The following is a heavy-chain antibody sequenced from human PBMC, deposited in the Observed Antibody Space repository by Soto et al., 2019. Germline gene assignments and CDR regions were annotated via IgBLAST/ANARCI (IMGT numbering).Heavy chain of an antibody. CDR1: GFTFSAYW. CDR3: ARGPRVSSTGTGAH. CDR2: ISDDGSTA. J-gene: IGHJ4*02. D-gene: IGHD1-1*01. Sequence: PARSLRLSCAVSGFTFSAYWMHWVRQVPWKGLTWVSLISDDGSTATYADSVKGRFIISRDNAKNTLYLEMNTLRADDSGLYYWARGPRVSSTGTGAHWGRGTLVTVSS. V-gene: IGHV3-74*01.